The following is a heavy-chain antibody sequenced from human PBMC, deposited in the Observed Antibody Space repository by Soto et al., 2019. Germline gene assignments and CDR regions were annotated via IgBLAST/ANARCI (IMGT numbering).Heavy chain of an antibody. CDR1: GGSISSYY. J-gene: IGHJ4*02. V-gene: IGHV4-59*01. CDR3: ARERRDGYKHYFDY. D-gene: IGHD5-12*01. Sequence: QVQLQESGPGLVKPSETLSLMCTVSGGSISSYYWSSIRQPPGKGLEWIGYIYYSGRTNYNPSLKSRVTISVDTSKNQFSLKLSSVTAADTAVYYCARERRDGYKHYFDYWGQGTLVTVSS. CDR2: IYYSGRT.